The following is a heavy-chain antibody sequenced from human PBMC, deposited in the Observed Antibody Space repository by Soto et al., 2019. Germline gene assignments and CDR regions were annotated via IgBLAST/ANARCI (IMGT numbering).Heavy chain of an antibody. CDR1: GYRFTSYG. Sequence: ASVKVSCKASGYRFTSYGSSWVRKAPGQGLEWMGWISGYNGNTNYAQKVQGRVTMTTDTSTSTAYMELRSLRSDDTAVYYCARDTEVVVIHYYYYGMDVWGQGTTVTVSS. CDR2: ISGYNGNT. V-gene: IGHV1-18*01. J-gene: IGHJ6*02. D-gene: IGHD3-3*01. CDR3: ARDTEVVVIHYYYYGMDV.